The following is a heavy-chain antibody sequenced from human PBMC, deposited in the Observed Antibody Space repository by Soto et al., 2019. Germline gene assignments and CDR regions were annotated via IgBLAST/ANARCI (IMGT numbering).Heavy chain of an antibody. CDR3: ARGGGSTFNWFDP. D-gene: IGHD2-15*01. Sequence: QLQLQESGPGLVKPSETLSLTCTVSGGSISSFNYFWGWIRQPPGKGLEWIGSLYYSGNTYYNPPRQSRVTISVDTSKKQCTLTLRSVTAADTAVYYCARGGGSTFNWFDPWGQGTLVTVSP. CDR1: GGSISSFNYF. J-gene: IGHJ5*02. V-gene: IGHV4-39*01. CDR2: LYYSGNT.